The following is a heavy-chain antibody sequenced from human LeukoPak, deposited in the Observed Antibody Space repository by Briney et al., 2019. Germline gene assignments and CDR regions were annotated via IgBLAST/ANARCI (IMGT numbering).Heavy chain of an antibody. CDR1: GFTFDDYA. V-gene: IGHV3-9*01. CDR3: AKLTDPSYPAFDY. CDR2: ISWNSGSI. J-gene: IGHJ4*02. Sequence: GRSLRLSCAASGFTFDDYAMHWVRQAPGKGLEWVSGISWNSGSIGYADSVKGRFTISRDNAKNSLYLQMNSLRAEDTALYYCAKLTDPSYPAFDYWGQGTLVTASS.